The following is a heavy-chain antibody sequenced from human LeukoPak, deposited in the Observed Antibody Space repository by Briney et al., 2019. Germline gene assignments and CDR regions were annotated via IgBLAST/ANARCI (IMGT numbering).Heavy chain of an antibody. Sequence: GRSLRLSCAASGFTFSSYGMHWVRQAPGNGLERVAVICYDGSNKYYADSVRGRFTISRDNSKNTLYLQMNRLRAEDTAVYYCARDFQEFVVVPAATPDNWFDPWGQGTLVTVSS. CDR3: ARDFQEFVVVPAATPDNWFDP. D-gene: IGHD2-2*01. CDR1: GFTFSSYG. J-gene: IGHJ5*02. CDR2: ICYDGSNK. V-gene: IGHV3-33*01.